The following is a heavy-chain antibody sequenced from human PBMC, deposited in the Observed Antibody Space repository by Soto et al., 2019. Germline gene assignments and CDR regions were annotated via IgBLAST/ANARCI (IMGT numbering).Heavy chain of an antibody. CDR2: IYYSGST. V-gene: IGHV4-30-4*01. Sequence: SLTCTVSGGSISSGDYYWSWIRQPPGKGLEWIGYIYYSGSTYYNPSLKSQVTISVDTSKNQFSLKLTSVTAADTAVYFCARLWWSYYFDYWGQGALVTVSS. D-gene: IGHD3-16*01. CDR1: GGSISSGDYY. CDR3: ARLWWSYYFDY. J-gene: IGHJ4*02.